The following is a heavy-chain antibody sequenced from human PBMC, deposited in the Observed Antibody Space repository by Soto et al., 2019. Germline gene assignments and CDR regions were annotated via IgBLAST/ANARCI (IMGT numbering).Heavy chain of an antibody. V-gene: IGHV3-23*01. J-gene: IGHJ4*02. Sequence: EVQLLESGGGLVQPGGSLRLSCAASGFTFSSYAMSWVRQAPGKGLEWVSAISGSGISTYYADSVKGRFTISRDNSXRTLDLQMTSLRAEDTAVYYCAKEGEHSSGWANFDYWGQGTLVTVSS. D-gene: IGHD6-19*01. CDR3: AKEGEHSSGWANFDY. CDR2: ISGSGIST. CDR1: GFTFSSYA.